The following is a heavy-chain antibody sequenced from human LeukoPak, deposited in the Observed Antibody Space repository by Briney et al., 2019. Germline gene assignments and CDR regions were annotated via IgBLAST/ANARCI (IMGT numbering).Heavy chain of an antibody. CDR3: ARRGVYSSGDWFDT. D-gene: IGHD6-19*01. J-gene: IGHJ5*02. V-gene: IGHV4-39*01. CDR1: GGAIGTNTYY. CDR2: IYKSGDT. Sequence: SQTLSLTCSGSGGAIGTNTYYWVWIRQSPSKGLEWLGCIYKSGDTYYNPSLESRLTISLDTSKNQFYLHVPSVTAADTAVYFCARRGVYSSGDWFDTWGQGILVTVSS.